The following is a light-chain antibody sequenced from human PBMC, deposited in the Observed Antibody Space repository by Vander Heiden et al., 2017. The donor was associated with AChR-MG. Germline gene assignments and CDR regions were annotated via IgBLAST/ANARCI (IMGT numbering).Light chain of an antibody. J-gene: IGLJ1*01. Sequence: QSALTQPASVSGSPGQSITISCTGTGSDIGSYDFVSWYQQHPGKAPKVMSFEVSKRPSGISNRFSGSKSGNTASLTISRLQAEDEADYYCCSHSSTSTFHVFGTGTKVTVL. V-gene: IGLV2-23*02. CDR1: GSDIGSYDF. CDR2: EVS. CDR3: CSHSSTSTFHV.